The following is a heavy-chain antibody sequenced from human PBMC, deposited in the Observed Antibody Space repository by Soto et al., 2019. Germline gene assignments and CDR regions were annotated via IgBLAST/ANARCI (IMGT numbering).Heavy chain of an antibody. CDR3: ARERYKVQLWLTVDY. CDR1: GFTFSDYY. CDR2: ISSSGSTI. V-gene: IGHV3-11*01. Sequence: GGSLRLSCAASGFTFSDYYMSWIRQAPGKGLEWVSYISSSGSTIYYADSVKGRFTISRDNAKNSLYLQMNSLRAEDTAVYYCARERYKVQLWLTVDYWGQGTLVTVSS. J-gene: IGHJ4*02. D-gene: IGHD5-18*01.